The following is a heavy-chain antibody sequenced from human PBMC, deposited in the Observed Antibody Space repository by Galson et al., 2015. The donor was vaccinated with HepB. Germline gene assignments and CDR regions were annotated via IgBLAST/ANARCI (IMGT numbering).Heavy chain of an antibody. V-gene: IGHV3-23*01. J-gene: IGHJ4*02. CDR2: ISGSGGSS. Sequence: SLRLSCAASGFAFSGYAMSWVRQAPGKGLEWVSAISGSGGSSYYADSVKGRLTISRDNSKNTLYLQMNSLRAEDTAVYYCAKAAYGSGSYYNVFYFDYWGQGTLVTVSS. D-gene: IGHD3-10*01. CDR3: AKAAYGSGSYYNVFYFDY. CDR1: GFAFSGYA.